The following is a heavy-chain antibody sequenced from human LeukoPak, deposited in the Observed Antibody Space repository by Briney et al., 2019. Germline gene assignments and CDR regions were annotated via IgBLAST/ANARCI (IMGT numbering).Heavy chain of an antibody. J-gene: IGHJ4*02. D-gene: IGHD3-10*01. V-gene: IGHV1-18*01. Sequence: ASVKVSCKASGYTFPSYGISWVRQAPGQGLEWMGWISAYNGNTHYAQEVQGRVTMTTDTSTSTAYMDLGSLKSDDTAVYYCARDLYSRRMHYYGSGSYFAYWGQGTLVTVSS. CDR3: ARDLYSRRMHYYGSGSYFAY. CDR1: GYTFPSYG. CDR2: ISAYNGNT.